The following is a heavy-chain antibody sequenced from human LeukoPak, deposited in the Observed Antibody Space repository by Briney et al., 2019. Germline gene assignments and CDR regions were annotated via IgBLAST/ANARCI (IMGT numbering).Heavy chain of an antibody. J-gene: IGHJ4*02. D-gene: IGHD5-12*01. CDR1: GGSFSGYY. CDR3: ARGRGYSGYESPFDY. V-gene: IGHV4-34*01. Sequence: PSETLSLTCAVYGGSFSGYYWSWIRQPPGKGLEWIGEINHSGSTNHNPSLKSRVTISVDTSKNQFSLKLSSVTAADTAVYYCARGRGYSGYESPFDYWGQGTLVTVSS. CDR2: INHSGST.